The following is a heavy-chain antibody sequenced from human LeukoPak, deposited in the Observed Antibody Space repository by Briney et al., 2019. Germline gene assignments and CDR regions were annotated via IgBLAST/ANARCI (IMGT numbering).Heavy chain of an antibody. J-gene: IGHJ4*02. D-gene: IGHD6-19*01. CDR2: ISYDGSNK. CDR3: ARAGRQWVVWYFDY. V-gene: IGHV3-30*03. CDR1: GFTLSSYG. Sequence: GGSLRLSCAASGFTLSSYGMHWVRQAPGKGLEWVAVISYDGSNKYADSVKGRFTISRDNSKNTLYLQMNSLRAEDMAVYYCARAGRQWVVWYFDYWGQGTLVSVSS.